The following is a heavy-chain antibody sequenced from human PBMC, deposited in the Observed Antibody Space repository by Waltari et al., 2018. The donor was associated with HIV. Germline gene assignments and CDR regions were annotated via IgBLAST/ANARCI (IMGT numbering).Heavy chain of an antibody. Sequence: VQLGESGGGWVQPGGSLGLSCAASGFTFGTYSMNSVRQAPGRGLELVSYISSGGSVVYYADSVKGRFTISRDNAKNSLYLEMNSLTVDDTALYFCARDADHWEQHYFDVWGQGTPVTVSP. D-gene: IGHD7-27*01. J-gene: IGHJ4*02. CDR2: ISSGGSVV. CDR1: GFTFGTYS. V-gene: IGHV3-48*01. CDR3: ARDADHWEQHYFDV.